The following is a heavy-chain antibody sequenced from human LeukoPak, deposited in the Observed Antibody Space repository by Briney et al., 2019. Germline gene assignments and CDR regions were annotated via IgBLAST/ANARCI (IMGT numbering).Heavy chain of an antibody. D-gene: IGHD3-10*01. CDR3: ARVPLVSGSGA. J-gene: IGHJ4*02. V-gene: IGHV3-23*01. CDR1: GFTFSSYG. CDR2: ISGSGGST. Sequence: GGSLRLSCAASGFTFSSYGMSWVRQAPGKGLEWVSAISGSGGSTYYADSVKGRFTISRDNSKNTLYLQMNSLRAEDTAVYYCARVPLVSGSGAWGQGTLVTVSS.